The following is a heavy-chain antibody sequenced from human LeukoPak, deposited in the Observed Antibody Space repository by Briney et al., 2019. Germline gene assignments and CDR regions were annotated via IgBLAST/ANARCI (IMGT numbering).Heavy chain of an antibody. CDR3: ARRFYGDYGFYFDY. D-gene: IGHD4-17*01. J-gene: IGHJ4*02. Sequence: ASVKVSCKASGYTFTSYGISWVRQVPGQGLEWMGWISAYNGNTNYAQKLQGRVTMTTDTSTSTAYMELRSLRSDDTAVYYCARRFYGDYGFYFDYWGQGTLVTVSS. CDR2: ISAYNGNT. V-gene: IGHV1-18*01. CDR1: GYTFTSYG.